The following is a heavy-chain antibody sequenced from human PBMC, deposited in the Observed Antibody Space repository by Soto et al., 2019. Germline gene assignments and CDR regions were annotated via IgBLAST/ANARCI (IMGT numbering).Heavy chain of an antibody. CDR2: INPSSGGT. J-gene: IGHJ6*02. CDR3: ARSLLDEYSSSWRSAYYGMDV. D-gene: IGHD2-2*01. V-gene: IGHV1-2*02. Sequence: ASVKVSCKASGFTFSAYYIYWVRQAPGQGLEWIGWINPSSGGTNNAQKFQGRVTMTRDTSTSTVYMELGALISDDTAVYFCARSLLDEYSSSWRSAYYGMDVWGQGTTVTVSS. CDR1: GFTFSAYY.